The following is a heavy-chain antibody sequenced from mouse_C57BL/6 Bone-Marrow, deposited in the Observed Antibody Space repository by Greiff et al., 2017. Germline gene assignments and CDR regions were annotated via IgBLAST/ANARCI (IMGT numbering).Heavy chain of an antibody. V-gene: IGHV5-17*01. D-gene: IGHD2-4*01. CDR3: ARHDYGFPAWFAY. CDR1: GFTFSDYG. J-gene: IGHJ3*01. Sequence: EVKLVESGGGLVKPGGSLKLSCAASGFTFSDYGMHWVRQAPEKGLEWVAYISSGSSTINYAATVKGRFTISRDNAKNTLFLQMTSLRSEDTAMYYCARHDYGFPAWFAYWGQGTLVTVSA. CDR2: ISSGSSTI.